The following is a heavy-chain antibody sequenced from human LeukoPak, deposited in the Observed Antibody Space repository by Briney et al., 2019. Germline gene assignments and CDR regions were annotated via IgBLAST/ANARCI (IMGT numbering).Heavy chain of an antibody. CDR1: GYTFTSYG. CDR3: ARIGIVVVPAAMRSLDYGMDV. V-gene: IGHV1-18*01. CDR2: ISAYNGNT. J-gene: IGHJ6*02. Sequence: ASVKVSCKASGYTFTSYGISWVRQAPGQGLEWMGWISAYNGNTNYAQKLQGRVTMTTDTSTSTAYMELRSLRSDDTAVYYCARIGIVVVPAAMRSLDYGMDVWGQGATVTVS. D-gene: IGHD2-2*01.